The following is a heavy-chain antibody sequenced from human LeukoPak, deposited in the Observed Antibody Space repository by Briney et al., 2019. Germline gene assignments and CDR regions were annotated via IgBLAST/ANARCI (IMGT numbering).Heavy chain of an antibody. CDR2: ISSTGSTK. CDR1: GFTFSSYA. Sequence: GGSLRLSCAASGFTFSSYAMSWVRQAPGKGLEWVSYISSTGSTKYYADSVKGRFTISRDNAKNSLYLQMNSLRVEDTAVYYCPRGSEWDLLGSCDRWGQGTLVTVSS. V-gene: IGHV3-48*04. CDR3: PRGSEWDLLGSCDR. J-gene: IGHJ5*02. D-gene: IGHD1-26*01.